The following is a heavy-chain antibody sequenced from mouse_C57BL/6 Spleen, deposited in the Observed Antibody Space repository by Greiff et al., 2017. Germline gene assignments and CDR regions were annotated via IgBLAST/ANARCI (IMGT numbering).Heavy chain of an antibody. D-gene: IGHD1-1*01. V-gene: IGHV1-52*01. Sequence: VQLQQPGAELVRPGSSVKLSCKASGYTFTSYWMHWVKQRPIQGLEWIGNIDPSDSETHYNQKFKGKATLTVDKSSSTAYMQLSSLTSEVSAVYFCASTVVVPFDYWGQGTTLTVSS. CDR3: ASTVVVPFDY. J-gene: IGHJ2*01. CDR1: GYTFTSYW. CDR2: IDPSDSET.